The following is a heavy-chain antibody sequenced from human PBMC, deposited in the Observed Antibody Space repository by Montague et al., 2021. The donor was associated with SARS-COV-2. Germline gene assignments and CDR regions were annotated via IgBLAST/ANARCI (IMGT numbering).Heavy chain of an antibody. J-gene: IGHJ4*02. D-gene: IGHD5-18*01. Sequence: SRRLSLSASGFTFSSYAMSWVRQAPGKGLEWVSAISGSGGSTYYADSVKGRFTISRDNPKNTLYLQMNSLRAEDTAVYYCAKASWIQLWFRTPYFDYWGQGTLVTVSS. CDR1: GFTFSSYA. CDR3: AKASWIQLWFRTPYFDY. CDR2: ISGSGGST. V-gene: IGHV3-23*01.